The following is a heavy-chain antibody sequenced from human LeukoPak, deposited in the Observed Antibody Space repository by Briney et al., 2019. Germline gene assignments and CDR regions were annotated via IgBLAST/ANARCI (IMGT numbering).Heavy chain of an antibody. Sequence: KPSQTLSLTCSVSGGSISSGSYYWSWIRQPAGKGLEWIGRIYTSGSTNYNPSLKSRVTISVDTSKNQFSLKLSSVTAADTAVYYCARSTIFRGDWDSWGQGTLVTVFS. CDR2: IYTSGST. CDR1: GGSISSGSYY. V-gene: IGHV4-61*02. J-gene: IGHJ4*02. CDR3: ARSTIFRGDWDS. D-gene: IGHD3-9*01.